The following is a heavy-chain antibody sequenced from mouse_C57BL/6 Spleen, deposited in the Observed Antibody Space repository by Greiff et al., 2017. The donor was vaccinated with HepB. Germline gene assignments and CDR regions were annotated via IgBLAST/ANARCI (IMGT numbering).Heavy chain of an antibody. J-gene: IGHJ3*01. V-gene: IGHV1-61*01. Sequence: QVQLQQPGAELVRPGSSVKLSCKASGYTFTSYWMDWVKQRPGQGLEWIGNIYPSDSETHYNQKFKDKATLTVDKSSSTAYMQLRSLTSEDSAVYYCARRYYYGSSWFAYWGQGTLVTVSA. CDR2: IYPSDSET. D-gene: IGHD1-1*01. CDR3: ARRYYYGSSWFAY. CDR1: GYTFTSYW.